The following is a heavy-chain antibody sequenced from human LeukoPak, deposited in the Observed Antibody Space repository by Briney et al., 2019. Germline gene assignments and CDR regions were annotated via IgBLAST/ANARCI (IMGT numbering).Heavy chain of an antibody. D-gene: IGHD3-10*01. J-gene: IGHJ5*02. CDR1: GFTIGSHF. CDR3: AKDYSKTTYYGSGTYYRPNWFDP. CDR2: LEPSGNER. Sequence: GGSLRLSCAVSGFTIGSHFMGWVRHLPGKGLQCVAILEPSGNERNYVDSVKGRFSISRDNAQNSLSLQMNNLSADDTAVYYCAKDYSKTTYYGSGTYYRPNWFDPWGQGTLVTVSS. V-gene: IGHV3-7*01.